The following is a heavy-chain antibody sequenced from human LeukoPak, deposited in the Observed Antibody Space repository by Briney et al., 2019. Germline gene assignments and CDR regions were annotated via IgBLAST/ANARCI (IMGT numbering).Heavy chain of an antibody. CDR3: ARGLEMATMSDY. Sequence: GGSLRLSCAASGFTFSSYAMHWVRQAPGKGLEWVAVISYDGSNKYYADSVKGRFTISRDNSKNTLYLQMNSLRAEDTAVYYCARGLEMATMSDYWGQGTLVTVSS. V-gene: IGHV3-30*04. CDR2: ISYDGSNK. D-gene: IGHD5-24*01. CDR1: GFTFSSYA. J-gene: IGHJ4*02.